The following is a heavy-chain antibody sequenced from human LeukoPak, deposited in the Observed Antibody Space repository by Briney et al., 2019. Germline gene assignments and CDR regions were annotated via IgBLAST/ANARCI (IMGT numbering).Heavy chain of an antibody. CDR2: LSGSGGST. J-gene: IGHJ4*02. D-gene: IGHD4-17*01. CDR1: GFTFSIYA. CDR3: AKDYGDLYFDY. V-gene: IGHV3-23*01. Sequence: GGSLRLSCATSGFTFSIYAMTWVRQAPGKGLEWVSTLSGSGGSTYYADSVKGRFTISRDNSKNTLSLQMNSLRAEDTAVYYCAKDYGDLYFDYWGQGTLVTVSS.